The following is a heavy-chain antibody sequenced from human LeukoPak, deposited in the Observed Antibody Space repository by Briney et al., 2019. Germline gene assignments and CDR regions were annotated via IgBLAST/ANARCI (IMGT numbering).Heavy chain of an antibody. CDR2: ISSSSSYI. CDR1: GFTFSSYG. CDR3: ARVRLPDYDFWSGYPFDY. Sequence: PGGSLRLSCAASGFTFSSYGMTWVRQAPGKGLEWVSSISSSSSYIYYADSVKGRFTISRDNAKNSLYLQMNSLRAEDTAVYYCARVRLPDYDFWSGYPFDYWGQGTLVTVSS. D-gene: IGHD3-3*01. V-gene: IGHV3-21*01. J-gene: IGHJ4*02.